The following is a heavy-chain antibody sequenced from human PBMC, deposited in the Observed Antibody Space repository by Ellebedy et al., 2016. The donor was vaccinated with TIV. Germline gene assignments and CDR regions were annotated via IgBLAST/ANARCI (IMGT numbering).Heavy chain of an antibody. CDR2: INPSGGST. Sequence: ASVKVSCXASGYTFTSYYMHWVRQAPGQGLEWMGIINPSGGSTSYAQKFQGRVTMTRDTSTSTVYMELSSLRSEDTAVYYCARGGCSDGTCRNWFDSWGQGTLVTVSS. J-gene: IGHJ5*01. CDR1: GYTFTSYY. CDR3: ARGGCSDGTCRNWFDS. V-gene: IGHV1-46*01. D-gene: IGHD2-15*01.